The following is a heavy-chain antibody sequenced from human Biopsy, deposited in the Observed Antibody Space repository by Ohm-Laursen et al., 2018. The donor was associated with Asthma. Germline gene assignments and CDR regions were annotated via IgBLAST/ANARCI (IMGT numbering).Heavy chain of an antibody. V-gene: IGHV1-69*13. CDR3: ARKAGSCISRTCYSLDF. CDR2: INSVFGTT. J-gene: IGHJ4*02. CDR1: GGTFNTYV. D-gene: IGHD2-2*01. Sequence: ASVKVSCKSPGGTFNTYVIGWVRQAAGQGLGWMGGINSVFGTTTYPQKFQDRVTITADDSTSTVYMELSSLRSEDTAVYYCARKAGSCISRTCYSLDFWGQGTLVTVSS.